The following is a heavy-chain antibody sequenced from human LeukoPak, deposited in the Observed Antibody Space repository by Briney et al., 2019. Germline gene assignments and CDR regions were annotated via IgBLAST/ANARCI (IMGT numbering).Heavy chain of an antibody. CDR1: GDSVSSNSGA. CDR3: ASDEGRTLDGFDI. D-gene: IGHD2-15*01. V-gene: IGHV6-1*01. CDR2: TYYRSKWYY. Sequence: SQTLSLTCAISGDSVSSNSGAWNWLRQSPSRGLEWLGRTYYRSKWYYDYAVSLKSRITINPDTSKNQFSLQLSSVTPEDTAVYYCASDEGRTLDGFDIWGQGTMVTVSS. J-gene: IGHJ3*02.